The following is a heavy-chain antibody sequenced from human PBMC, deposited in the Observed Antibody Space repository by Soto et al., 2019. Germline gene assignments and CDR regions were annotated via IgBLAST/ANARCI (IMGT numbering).Heavy chain of an antibody. J-gene: IGHJ6*02. V-gene: IGHV4-31*03. D-gene: IGHD3-10*01. Sequence: SETLSLTCTVSGGSVSSGGYYWSWIRQHPGKGLEWIGYIYYSGSTYYSPSLKSRVTISLDTSKNQFSLKVSSVTAADTAVYYCARARGAYYYYAVDVWGQGTTVTV. CDR2: IYYSGST. CDR3: ARARGAYYYYAVDV. CDR1: GGSVSSGGYY.